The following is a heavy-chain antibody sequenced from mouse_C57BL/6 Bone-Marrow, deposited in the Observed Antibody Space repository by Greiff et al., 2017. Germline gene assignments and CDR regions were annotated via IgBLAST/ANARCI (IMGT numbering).Heavy chain of an antibody. CDR3: ARRGTVGYAMDY. V-gene: IGHV5-6*01. D-gene: IGHD1-1*01. J-gene: IGHJ4*01. CDR1: GFTFSSYG. Sequence: VQLKESGGDLVKPGGSLKLSCAASGFTFSSYGMSWVRQTPDKRLEWVATISSGGSYTYYPDSVKGRFTISRDNAKNTLYLQMSSLKSEDTAMYYCARRGTVGYAMDYWGQGTSVTVSS. CDR2: ISSGGSYT.